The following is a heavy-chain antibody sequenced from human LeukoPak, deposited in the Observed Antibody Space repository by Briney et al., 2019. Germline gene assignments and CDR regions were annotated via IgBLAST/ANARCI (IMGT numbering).Heavy chain of an antibody. CDR1: GGSISSSSYY. CDR3: ARTVEMATIAFDI. V-gene: IGHV4-39*07. J-gene: IGHJ3*02. Sequence: SETLSLTCTVSGGSISSSSYYWGWLRQPPGKGLQWIGSIHFSGSTHCNPSLESRVTISVDTSKNQFSLKLSSVTAADTAVYYCARTVEMATIAFDIWGQGTMVTVSS. CDR2: IHFSGST. D-gene: IGHD5-24*01.